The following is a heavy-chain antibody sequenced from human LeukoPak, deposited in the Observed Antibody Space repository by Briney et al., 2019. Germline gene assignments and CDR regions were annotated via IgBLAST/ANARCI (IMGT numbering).Heavy chain of an antibody. CDR3: AKEEYDILTAYSDY. V-gene: IGHV3-23*01. J-gene: IGHJ4*02. CDR1: GFTFSNYA. CDR2: ISGSGGTT. D-gene: IGHD3-9*01. Sequence: GGSLRLSRAASGFTFSNYAMSWVRQAPGKGLEWVSGISGSGGTTYYADSVKGRFTISRDHSKNTLYLQMNSLRAEDTAVYYCAKEEYDILTAYSDYRGQGTLVTVSS.